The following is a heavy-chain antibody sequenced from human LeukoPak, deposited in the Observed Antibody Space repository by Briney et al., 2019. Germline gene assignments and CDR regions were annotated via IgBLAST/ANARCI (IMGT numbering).Heavy chain of an antibody. CDR3: VRDDDWFVFDY. Sequence: GGSLRLSCAASGFTFSSYGMHWVRQAPGKGLEWVAVISYDGSNKYYADSVKGRFSISRDNSKNTLYLQMNSLRPEDTAFYYCVRDDDWFVFDYWGQGILVTVSS. CDR2: ISYDGSNK. V-gene: IGHV3-30*03. CDR1: GFTFSSYG. J-gene: IGHJ4*02. D-gene: IGHD3-9*01.